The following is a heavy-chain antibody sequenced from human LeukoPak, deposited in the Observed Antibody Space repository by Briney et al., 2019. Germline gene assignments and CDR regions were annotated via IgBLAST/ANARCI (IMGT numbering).Heavy chain of an antibody. CDR2: IYYSGNT. CDR1: GGSISSYY. J-gene: IGHJ6*03. Sequence: SETLSLTCTVSGGSISSYYWSWIRQPPGKGLEWIGTIYYSGNTYYNPSLKSRVTISVDTSKNQFSLKLSSVTAADTAVYYCARGDYYYYMDVWGKGTTVTVSS. V-gene: IGHV4-59*01. CDR3: ARGDYYYYMDV.